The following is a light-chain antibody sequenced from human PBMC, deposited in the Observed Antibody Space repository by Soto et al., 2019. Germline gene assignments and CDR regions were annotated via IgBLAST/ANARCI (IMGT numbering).Light chain of an antibody. CDR3: QQYGSPPWT. CDR2: GAS. V-gene: IGKV3-20*01. J-gene: IGKJ1*01. Sequence: EIVLTQSPGTLSLSPGERATLSCRASQSVSSSYLAWYQQKPGQAHRLLIDGASSRATGIPDRFSGSGSGTDFNLTISRQEHGYFEVYYCQQYGSPPWTFGQGTKVEIK. CDR1: QSVSSSY.